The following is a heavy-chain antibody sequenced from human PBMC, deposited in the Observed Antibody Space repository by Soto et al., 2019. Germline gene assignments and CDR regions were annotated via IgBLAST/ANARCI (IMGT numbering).Heavy chain of an antibody. V-gene: IGHV3-30*18. CDR3: ANLVYTSYDQKTHGRTSYYYGMDV. Sequence: GGSLRLSCAASGFTFSSYGMHWVRQAPGKGLEWVAVISYDGSNKYYADSVKGRFTISRDNSKNTPYLQMNSLRAEDTAVYYCANLVYTSYDQKTHGRTSYYYGMDVWGQGTTVTVSS. D-gene: IGHD5-12*01. CDR2: ISYDGSNK. J-gene: IGHJ6*02. CDR1: GFTFSSYG.